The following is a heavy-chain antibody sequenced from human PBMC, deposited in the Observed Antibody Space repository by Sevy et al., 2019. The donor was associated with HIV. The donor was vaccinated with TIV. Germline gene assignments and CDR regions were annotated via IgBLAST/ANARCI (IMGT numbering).Heavy chain of an antibody. Sequence: ASAKVCCKASGGTFSNYAICWVRQAPGQGLEWMGGFIPMFDTANYAQKFQGKVTLTADGSTTTAYMELSSLRSDDTAVYYCAASYFDSSGYSPLYYYGIDVRGQGTTVTVSS. CDR1: GGTFSNYA. D-gene: IGHD3-22*01. CDR3: AASYFDSSGYSPLYYYGIDV. CDR2: FIPMFDTA. J-gene: IGHJ6*02. V-gene: IGHV1-69*13.